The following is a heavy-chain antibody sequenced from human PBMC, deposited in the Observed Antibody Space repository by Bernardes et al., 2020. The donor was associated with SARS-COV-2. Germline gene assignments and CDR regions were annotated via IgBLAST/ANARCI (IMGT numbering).Heavy chain of an antibody. CDR3: ARRIQGCSSTSCYNDFFDY. J-gene: IGHJ4*02. Sequence: SETLSLTCTVSGGSISSSSYYWGWIRQPPGKGLEWIGSIYYSGSTYYNPSLKSRVTISVDTSKNQFSLKLSSVTAADTAVYYCARRIQGCSSTSCYNDFFDYWGQGTLVTVSS. CDR1: GGSISSSSYY. CDR2: IYYSGST. V-gene: IGHV4-39*01. D-gene: IGHD2-2*01.